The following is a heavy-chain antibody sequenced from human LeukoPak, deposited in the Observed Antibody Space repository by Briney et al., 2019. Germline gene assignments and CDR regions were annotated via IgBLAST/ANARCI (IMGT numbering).Heavy chain of an antibody. CDR3: ARDHPTSIAAAGTGDAFDI. CDR2: ISAYNGNT. CDR1: GYTFTSYG. Sequence: GASVKVSCKASGYTFTSYGISWVRQAPGQGLEWMGWISAYNGNTNYAQKLQGRVTMTTDTSTSTAYMELRSLRSDDTAVYYCARDHPTSIAAAGTGDAFDIWGQGTMVTVSS. V-gene: IGHV1-18*01. J-gene: IGHJ3*02. D-gene: IGHD6-13*01.